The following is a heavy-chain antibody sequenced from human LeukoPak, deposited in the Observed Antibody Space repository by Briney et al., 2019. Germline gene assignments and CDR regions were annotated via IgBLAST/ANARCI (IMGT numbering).Heavy chain of an antibody. CDR1: GGSISGGGSS. D-gene: IGHD6-25*01. CDR3: ARQRLGGFDS. CDR2: IYHRGST. J-gene: IGHJ4*02. Sequence: QASQTLSRTCAVSGGSISGGGSSWSWIRQPPGKGREWNGNIYHRGSTYHNPSLKSRVTISVDRSKNQFSLKPMSVTAADTAVYYCARQRLGGFDSWGQGTLVTVSS. V-gene: IGHV4-30-2*01.